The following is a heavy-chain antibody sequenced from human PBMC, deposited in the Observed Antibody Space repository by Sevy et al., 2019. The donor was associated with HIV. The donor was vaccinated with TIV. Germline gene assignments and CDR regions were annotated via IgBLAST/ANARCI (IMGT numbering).Heavy chain of an antibody. CDR1: GGTFSNYA. CDR2: IIPIFGTT. CDR3: ARTPILVIPGATDLYFDN. V-gene: IGHV1-69*13. D-gene: IGHD2-2*01. J-gene: IGHJ4*02. Sequence: ASVKVSCKASGGTFSNYALSWARQAPGQGLKWMGGIIPIFGTTNFAQTFQGRVTITADEFTSTAYMELSSLRSADTAVYYCARTPILVIPGATDLYFDNWGQGTLVTVSS.